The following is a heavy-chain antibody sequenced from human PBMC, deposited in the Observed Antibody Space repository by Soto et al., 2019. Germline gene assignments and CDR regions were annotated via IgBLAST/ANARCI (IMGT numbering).Heavy chain of an antibody. CDR3: AIDSSSYYYDSSGYSYYFDY. Sequence: GGSLRLSCAASGFTFSSYGMHWVRQAPGKELKYVAVISYDGSNKYYADSVKGRFTISRDNSKNTLYLQMNSLRAEDTAVYYCAIDSSSYYYDSSGYSYYFDYWGQGTLVTVSS. J-gene: IGHJ4*02. CDR1: GFTFSSYG. CDR2: ISYDGSNK. V-gene: IGHV3-30*03. D-gene: IGHD3-22*01.